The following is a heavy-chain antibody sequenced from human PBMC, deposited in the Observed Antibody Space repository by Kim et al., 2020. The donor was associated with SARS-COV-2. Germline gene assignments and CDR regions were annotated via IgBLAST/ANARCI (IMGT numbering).Heavy chain of an antibody. V-gene: IGHV3-33*01. CDR3: AREHVDTAMVLDY. CDR2: IWYDGSNK. J-gene: IGHJ4*02. CDR1: GFTFSSYG. D-gene: IGHD5-18*01. Sequence: GGSLRLSCAASGFTFSSYGMHWVRQAPGKGLEWVAVIWYDGSNKYYADSVKGRFTISRDNSKNTLYLQMNSLRAEDTAVYYCAREHVDTAMVLDYWGQGTLVTVSS.